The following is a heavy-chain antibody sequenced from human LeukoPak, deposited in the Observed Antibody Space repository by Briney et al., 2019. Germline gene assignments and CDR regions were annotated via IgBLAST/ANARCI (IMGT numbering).Heavy chain of an antibody. J-gene: IGHJ4*02. D-gene: IGHD3-10*01. V-gene: IGHV1-18*01. CDR1: GYNLISYA. CDR2: ISAYNGNT. CDR3: ARVEEVRGGITSFDY. Sequence: ASVKVSCKASGYNLISYAISWVRQAPGQGLEWMGWISAYNGNTNYAQKVQGRVTVTTDTSTSTAYMELRSLTSDDTAVYYCARVEEVRGGITSFDYWGQGTLVTVSS.